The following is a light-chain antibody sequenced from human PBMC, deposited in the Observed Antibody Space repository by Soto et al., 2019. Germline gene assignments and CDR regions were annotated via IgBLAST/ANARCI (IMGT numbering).Light chain of an antibody. CDR2: EVS. J-gene: IGLJ1*01. CDR1: SSDVGGYNY. Sequence: TQPASVAGSPGQSITIACTGTSSDVGGYNYVSWYQQHPGKAPKLMISEVSHRPSGVSTRFSGSKSGNTASLTISGLQAEDEADYYCSSYTTSGTYVFGAGTKVTVL. V-gene: IGLV2-14*01. CDR3: SSYTTSGTYV.